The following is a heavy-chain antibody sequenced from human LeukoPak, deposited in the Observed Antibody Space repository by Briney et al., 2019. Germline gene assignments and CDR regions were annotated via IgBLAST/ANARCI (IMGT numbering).Heavy chain of an antibody. CDR2: IYYSGST. J-gene: IGHJ4*02. D-gene: IGHD5-18*01. CDR3: ARDIKNSLGAFDY. Sequence: SETLSLTCTVSGGSITSSSYYWSWIRQPPGKGLEWIGYIYYSGSTNYNPSLKSRVTISVDTSKNQFSLKLSSVTAADTAVYYCARDIKNSLGAFDYWGQGTLVTVSS. V-gene: IGHV4-61*01. CDR1: GGSITSSSYY.